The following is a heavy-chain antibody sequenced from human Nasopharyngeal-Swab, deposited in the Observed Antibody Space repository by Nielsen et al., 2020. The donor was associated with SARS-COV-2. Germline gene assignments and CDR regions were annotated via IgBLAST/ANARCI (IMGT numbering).Heavy chain of an antibody. CDR3: AKDEYIVVVPAALRLDY. D-gene: IGHD2-2*01. J-gene: IGHJ4*02. Sequence: WIRQPPGKGLERVSAISGSGGSTYYADSVKGRFTISRDNSKNTLYLQMNSLRAEDTAVYYCAKDEYIVVVPAALRLDYWGQGTLVTVSS. CDR2: ISGSGGST. V-gene: IGHV3-23*01.